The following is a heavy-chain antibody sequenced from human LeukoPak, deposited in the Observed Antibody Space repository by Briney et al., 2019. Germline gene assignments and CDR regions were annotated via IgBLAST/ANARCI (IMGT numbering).Heavy chain of an antibody. V-gene: IGHV3-21*01. CDR3: AKIGSSWYGNWFDP. CDR1: GFTFSSDS. CDR2: ISSTGSYI. Sequence: GGSLRLSCAASGFTFSSDSMNWVRQAPGKGLEWVSFISSTGSYIYYTDSVKGRFTISRDNAKNSLYLQMNSLRAEDTAMYYCAKIGSSWYGNWFDPWGQGTLVIVSS. D-gene: IGHD6-13*01. J-gene: IGHJ5*02.